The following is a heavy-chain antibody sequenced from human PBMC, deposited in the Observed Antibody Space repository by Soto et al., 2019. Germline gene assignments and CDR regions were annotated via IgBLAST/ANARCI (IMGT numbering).Heavy chain of an antibody. CDR2: ISGSGGST. CDR1: GFTFSSYA. CDR3: AKTFKVTTPIKNYYYYGMDV. D-gene: IGHD4-17*01. V-gene: IGHV3-23*01. Sequence: GGSLRLSCAASGFTFSSYAMSWVRQAPGKGLEWVSAISGSGGSTYYADSVKGRFTISRDNSKNTLYLQMNSLRAEDTAVYYCAKTFKVTTPIKNYYYYGMDVWGQGTTVTVSS. J-gene: IGHJ6*02.